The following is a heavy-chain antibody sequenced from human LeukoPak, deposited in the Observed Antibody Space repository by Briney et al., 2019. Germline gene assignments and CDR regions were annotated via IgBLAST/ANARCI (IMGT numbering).Heavy chain of an antibody. D-gene: IGHD3-16*02. Sequence: GRSLRLPCAASGFTFDDYAMHWVRQAPGKGLEWVSGISWNSGSIGYADSVKGRFTISRDNAKNSLYLQMNSLRAEDTALYYCAKALPLRLGELSLRALGAFDIWGQGTMVTVSS. CDR3: AKALPLRLGELSLRALGAFDI. CDR1: GFTFDDYA. J-gene: IGHJ3*02. CDR2: ISWNSGSI. V-gene: IGHV3-9*01.